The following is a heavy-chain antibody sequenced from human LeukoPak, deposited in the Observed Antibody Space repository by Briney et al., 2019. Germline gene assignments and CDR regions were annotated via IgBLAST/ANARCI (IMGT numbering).Heavy chain of an antibody. V-gene: IGHV4-34*01. J-gene: IGHJ6*02. D-gene: IGHD3-10*01. Sequence: SETLSLTCAVYGGSFSGYYWSWIRQPPGKGLEWIGEINHSGSTNYNPSLKSRVTISVDTSKNQFSLKLSSVTAADTAVYYCARGSRSLTVRGVIPYYYYGMDVWGQGTTVTVSS. CDR3: ARGSRSLTVRGVIPYYYYGMDV. CDR2: INHSGST. CDR1: GGSFSGYY.